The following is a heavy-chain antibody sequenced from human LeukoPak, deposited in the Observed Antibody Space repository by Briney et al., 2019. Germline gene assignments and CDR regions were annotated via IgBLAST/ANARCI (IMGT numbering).Heavy chain of an antibody. V-gene: IGHV4-38-2*01. CDR2: IYHSGST. D-gene: IGHD3-3*01. CDR1: GYSISSGHY. Sequence: PSETLSLTCAVSGYSISSGHYWGWIRQPPGKGLEWIGSIYHSGSTYYNPSLKSRVTISVDTSKNQFSLKLSSVTAADTAVYYCARLYDFWSGYSYYWGQGTLVTVSS. CDR3: ARLYDFWSGYSYY. J-gene: IGHJ4*02.